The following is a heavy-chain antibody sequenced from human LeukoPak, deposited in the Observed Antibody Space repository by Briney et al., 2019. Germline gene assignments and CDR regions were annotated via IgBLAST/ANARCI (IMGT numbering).Heavy chain of an antibody. J-gene: IGHJ4*02. Sequence: GGSLRLSCVGSGFRFSGYAIHWVRQAPGKGLEWAALISYNGGRKDYADSVKGRFTIDRDNSKNTVYLQMNSLRPDDTAIYFCARQEARNYYYEGLDYWGPGNLVTVSS. CDR3: ARQEARNYYYEGLDY. D-gene: IGHD3-22*01. CDR1: GFRFSGYA. CDR2: ISYNGGRK. V-gene: IGHV3-30*04.